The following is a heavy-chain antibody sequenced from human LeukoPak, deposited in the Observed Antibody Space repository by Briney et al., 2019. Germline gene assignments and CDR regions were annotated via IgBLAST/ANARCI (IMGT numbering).Heavy chain of an antibody. CDR1: GYKLTNNW. CDR2: IYPGYSDA. D-gene: IGHD6-13*01. J-gene: IGHJ5*02. Sequence: LGESLKISCKISGYKLTNNWIGGVRQVPGKGLEWMGLIYPGYSDAKYSPSFQGQVTLSVDASISTAYLQLSGLRASDTAIYYCVRFALTSSLDHWGQGTLVTVSS. CDR3: VRFALTSSLDH. V-gene: IGHV5-51*01.